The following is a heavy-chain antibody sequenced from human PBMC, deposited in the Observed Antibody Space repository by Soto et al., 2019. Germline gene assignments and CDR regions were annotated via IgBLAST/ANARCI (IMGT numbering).Heavy chain of an antibody. J-gene: IGHJ6*02. D-gene: IGHD2-8*02. CDR2: ISYDGSNK. CDR1: GFTISSYA. CDR3: ARESWWVDYYYGIDV. Sequence: QVQLVESGGGVVQPGRSLRLSCAASGFTISSYAMHGVRQAQGKGLEGVAVISYDGSNKYYADAVKGRFTISRENSKNTKYMKMNSLSAEDTAVYYCARESWWVDYYYGIDVWGQGTTVTDAS. V-gene: IGHV3-30-3*01.